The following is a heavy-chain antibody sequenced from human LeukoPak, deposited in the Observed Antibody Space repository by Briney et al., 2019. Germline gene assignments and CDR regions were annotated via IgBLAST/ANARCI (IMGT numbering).Heavy chain of an antibody. CDR1: GFTFDDYA. CDR2: ISWNSGSI. J-gene: IGHJ4*02. CDR3: AKDITPTDSYDSSAFDY. Sequence: AGGSLRLSCAASGFTFDDYAMHWVGQAPGKGLEWVSGISWNSGSIGYADSVKGRFTISRDNAKNSLYLQMNSLRAEDTALYYCAKDITPTDSYDSSAFDYWGQGTLVTVSS. V-gene: IGHV3-9*01. D-gene: IGHD3-22*01.